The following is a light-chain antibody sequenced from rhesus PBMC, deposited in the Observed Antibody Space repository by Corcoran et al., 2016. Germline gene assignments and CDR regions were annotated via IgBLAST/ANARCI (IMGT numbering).Light chain of an antibody. CDR2: GAS. J-gene: IGKJ3*01. V-gene: IGKV3-53*01. Sequence: QVILTQSPATLSLSPGERATLSCRASQSVGSSLAWYQQKPGQAPRLLIYGASVRATGIPDRFSGSGSWTEFTLTISSLEPEDFAVYYCQKYSSSPFTFGPGTKLDIK. CDR3: QKYSSSPFT. CDR1: QSVGSS.